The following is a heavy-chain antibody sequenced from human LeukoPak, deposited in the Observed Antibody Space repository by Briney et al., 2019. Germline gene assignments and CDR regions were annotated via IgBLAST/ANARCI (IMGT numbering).Heavy chain of an antibody. V-gene: IGHV3-21*01. CDR2: ISADSDHR. CDR3: ARVAFGLYVMDV. D-gene: IGHD3/OR15-3a*01. CDR1: GFSFRDYW. Sequence: PGGSLRLSCAASGFSFRDYWMSWVRQAPGKGLEWVSSISADSDHRFYADSLMGRFTISRDNARKSLYLQLISLRDEDTAVYYCARVAFGLYVMDVWGQGTTVTVSS. J-gene: IGHJ6*02.